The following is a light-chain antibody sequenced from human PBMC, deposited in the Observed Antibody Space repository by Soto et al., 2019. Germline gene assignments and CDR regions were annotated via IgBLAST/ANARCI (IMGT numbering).Light chain of an antibody. J-gene: IGKJ2*01. CDR3: QQYDDLPYT. V-gene: IGKV1-33*01. Sequence: DIQMTQSPSSLSASVGDRVTIACQANQDINNYLSWFQQKPGKAPKLLIFDASQLEAGVPSRFSGGGSGTDFTFTISILQPEDIATYFCQQYDDLPYTFGQGTKLEIK. CDR2: DAS. CDR1: QDINNY.